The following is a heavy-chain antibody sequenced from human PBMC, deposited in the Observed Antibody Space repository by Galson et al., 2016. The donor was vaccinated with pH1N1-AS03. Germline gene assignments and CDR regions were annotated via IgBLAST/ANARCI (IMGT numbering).Heavy chain of an antibody. V-gene: IGHV1-18*01. J-gene: IGHJ5*02. CDR2: INTYNGHT. Sequence: SVKVSCKASGYTFTNNGISWVRQAPGQGLEWMGWINTYNGHTNYAQKFQDRVTMSTDTTTSTAYMELRSLRSDDTAVYYCARGGRGYDEPDDLWGQGTRVAVSS. CDR1: GYTFTNNG. CDR3: ARGGRGYDEPDDL. D-gene: IGHD5-12*01.